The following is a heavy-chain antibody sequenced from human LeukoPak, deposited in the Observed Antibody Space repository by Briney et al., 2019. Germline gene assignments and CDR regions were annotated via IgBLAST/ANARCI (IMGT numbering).Heavy chain of an antibody. V-gene: IGHV1-46*01. CDR3: ARAPLYTIFGVVMDYYYYYGMDV. CDR2: INPSGGST. CDR1: GYTFTSYY. Sequence: ASVKVSCKASGYTFTSYYMHRVRQAPGQGLEWMGIINPSGGSTSYAQKFQGRVTMTRDTSTSTVYMELSSLRSEDTAVYYCARAPLYTIFGVVMDYYYYYGMDVWGQGTTVTVSS. J-gene: IGHJ6*02. D-gene: IGHD3-3*01.